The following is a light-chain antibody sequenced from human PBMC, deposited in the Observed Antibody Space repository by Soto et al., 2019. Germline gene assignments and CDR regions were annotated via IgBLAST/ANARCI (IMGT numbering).Light chain of an antibody. CDR3: QHYNSYSEA. CDR2: KAS. CDR1: QTISSW. J-gene: IGKJ1*01. V-gene: IGKV1-5*03. Sequence: EIQMTQSPSSLSASVGDRVTIAFLASQTISSWLAWYQQKPGKAPKLLIYKASTLKSGVPSRFSGSGSGTEFTLTISSLQPDDFATYYCQHYNSYSEAFGQGTKVDI.